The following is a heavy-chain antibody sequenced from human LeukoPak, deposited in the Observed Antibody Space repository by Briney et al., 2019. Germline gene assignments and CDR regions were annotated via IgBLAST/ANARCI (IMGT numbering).Heavy chain of an antibody. D-gene: IGHD1-26*01. Sequence: GGSLRLSCSASGFTFSNYAMYWVRQAPGKGLEYVSSISNTGDSTYYSDSVKGRFTISRDNSKNTLYLQMSSLRAEDTAVYHCVEGIVGARAFDIWGQGTLVTASS. V-gene: IGHV3-64D*06. J-gene: IGHJ3*02. CDR2: ISNTGDST. CDR1: GFTFSNYA. CDR3: VEGIVGARAFDI.